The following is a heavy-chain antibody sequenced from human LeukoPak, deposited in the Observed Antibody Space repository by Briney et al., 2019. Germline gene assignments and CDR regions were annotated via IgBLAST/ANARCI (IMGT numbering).Heavy chain of an antibody. CDR2: IWYDGSNK. J-gene: IGHJ6*02. Sequence: PGGSLRLSCAASGFTFSSYGMHWVRQAPGKGLEWVAVIWYDGSNKYYADSVKGRFTISRDNSKNTLYLQMNSLRAEDTAVYYCARDRVVRGGLYYYGMDVWGQGTTVTVSS. D-gene: IGHD3-10*01. CDR3: ARDRVVRGGLYYYGMDV. V-gene: IGHV3-33*01. CDR1: GFTFSSYG.